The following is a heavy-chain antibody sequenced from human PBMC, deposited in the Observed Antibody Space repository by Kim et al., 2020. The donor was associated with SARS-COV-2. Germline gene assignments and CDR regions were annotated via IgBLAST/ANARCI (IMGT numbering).Heavy chain of an antibody. J-gene: IGHJ4*02. CDR2: T. Sequence: TYCADAVEGRFTITRDKSKNTLYLKMNSLRGENTAVYYCAKSRVARYYFDYWGQGTLVTVSS. CDR3: AKSRVARYYFDY. V-gene: IGHV3-23*01.